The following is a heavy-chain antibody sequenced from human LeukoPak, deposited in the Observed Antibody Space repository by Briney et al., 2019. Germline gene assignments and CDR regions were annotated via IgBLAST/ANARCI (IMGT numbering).Heavy chain of an antibody. CDR2: IYYSGST. CDR3: ARIAAAAYEDYYMDV. D-gene: IGHD6-13*01. Sequence: ASETLSLTCTVSAGSISSHYWSWIRQPPGKGLEWIGYIYYSGSTNYNPSLKSRVTISVDTSKNQFSLKLSSVTAADTAVYYCARIAAAAYEDYYMDVWGKGTTVTVSS. CDR1: AGSISSHY. J-gene: IGHJ6*03. V-gene: IGHV4-59*11.